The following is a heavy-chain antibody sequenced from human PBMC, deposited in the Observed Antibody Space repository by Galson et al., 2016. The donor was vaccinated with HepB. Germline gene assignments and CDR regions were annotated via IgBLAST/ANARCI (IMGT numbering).Heavy chain of an antibody. CDR3: ARDLTDASYYTMDV. J-gene: IGHJ6*02. Sequence: SVKVSCKASGYTFTNYAIHWVRQAPGQRLEWMGWINADNGDTKFSQRFQGRVTITRDTSANTAYMDLSSLRSEDTAVYYYARDLTDASYYTMDVWGLGTTVTVSS. CDR1: GYTFTNYA. V-gene: IGHV1-3*01. D-gene: IGHD3-16*01. CDR2: INADNGDT.